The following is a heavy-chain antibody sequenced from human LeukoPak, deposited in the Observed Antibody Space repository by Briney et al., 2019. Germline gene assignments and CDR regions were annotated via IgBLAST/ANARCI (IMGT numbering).Heavy chain of an antibody. J-gene: IGHJ4*02. CDR1: GYRFTNYW. CDR2: IHPGDSGT. CDR3: ARGGTYSYGSSDY. D-gene: IGHD5-18*01. Sequence: GESLKISCQASGYRFTNYWIGWVRQMPGKGLEWMGIIHPGDSGTRYSPSFQGQVTMSVDESITTAYLQWSSLGASDSAIYYCARGGTYSYGSSDYWGQGTLVTVSS. V-gene: IGHV5-51*01.